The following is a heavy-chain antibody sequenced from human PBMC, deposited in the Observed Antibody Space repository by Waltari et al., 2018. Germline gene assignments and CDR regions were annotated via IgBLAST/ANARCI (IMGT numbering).Heavy chain of an antibody. Sequence: QVQLQQWGAGLLKPSETLPLTCAVSGGSLGGFDWPGPRQSPGKGLEWIGEINHDGTTNYNPSLKSRVTVSVDTSKKQFSLNLSSVTAADTGVYYCALDDDILTGPTSNWYFDIWGRGTLVTVSS. CDR2: INHDGTT. CDR3: ALDDDILTGPTSNWYFDI. V-gene: IGHV4-34*01. J-gene: IGHJ2*01. D-gene: IGHD3-9*01. CDR1: GGSLGGFD.